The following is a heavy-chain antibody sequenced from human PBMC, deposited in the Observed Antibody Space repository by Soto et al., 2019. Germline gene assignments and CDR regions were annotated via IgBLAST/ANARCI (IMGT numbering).Heavy chain of an antibody. CDR1: GFTFSSYS. D-gene: IGHD3-22*01. CDR3: ARGDYYDSSGYYVDFDY. Sequence: EVQLVESGGGLVQPGGSLRLSCAASGFTFSSYSMNWVRQAPGKGLEWVSYISSSSSTIYYADSVKGRFTISRDNAKNSLYLQMNSLRDEDTAVYYCARGDYYDSSGYYVDFDYWGQGTLVTVSS. V-gene: IGHV3-48*02. CDR2: ISSSSSTI. J-gene: IGHJ4*02.